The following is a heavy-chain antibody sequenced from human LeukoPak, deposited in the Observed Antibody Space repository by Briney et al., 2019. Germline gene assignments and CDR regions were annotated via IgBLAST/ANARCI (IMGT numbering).Heavy chain of an antibody. CDR3: ARDRYYGSGSPEGFDAFDI. J-gene: IGHJ3*02. CDR1: GGTFSSYA. V-gene: IGHV1-69*06. D-gene: IGHD3-10*01. CDR2: IIPIFGTA. Sequence: GSSVKVSCKASGGTFSSYAISWVRQAPGQGLEWMGGIIPIFGTANYAQKFQGRVTITADKSTSTAYMELSSQRSEDTAVYYCARDRYYGSGSPEGFDAFDIWGQGTMVTVSS.